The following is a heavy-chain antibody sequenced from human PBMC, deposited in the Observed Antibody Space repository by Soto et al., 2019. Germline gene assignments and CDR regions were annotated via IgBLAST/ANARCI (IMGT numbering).Heavy chain of an antibody. Sequence: GGSLRLSCAASGLTFYTFGMSWVRQAPGKGLEWVSAISGSGGSTYYADSVKGRFTISRDNSKNTLYLQMNSLRAEDTAVYYCAKDGDILTGYYRGRPFDYWGQGTLVTVSS. CDR1: GLTFYTFG. V-gene: IGHV3-23*01. J-gene: IGHJ4*02. CDR2: ISGSGGST. CDR3: AKDGDILTGYYRGRPFDY. D-gene: IGHD3-9*01.